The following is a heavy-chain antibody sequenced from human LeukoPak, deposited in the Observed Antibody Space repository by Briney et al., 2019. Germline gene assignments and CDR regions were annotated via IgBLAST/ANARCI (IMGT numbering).Heavy chain of an antibody. CDR2: INSDGSST. D-gene: IGHD3-16*02. J-gene: IGHJ4*02. CDR1: GFTFSIYA. Sequence: GGSLRLSCAASGFTFSIYAMSWVRQAPGKGLVWVSRINSDGSSTCYADSVKGRFTISRDNAKNTLYLQMNSLRAEDTAVYYCASRYYWGQGTLVTVSS. V-gene: IGHV3-74*01. CDR3: ASRYY.